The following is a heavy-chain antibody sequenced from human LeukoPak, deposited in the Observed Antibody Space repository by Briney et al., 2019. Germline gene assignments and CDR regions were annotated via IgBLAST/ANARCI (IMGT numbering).Heavy chain of an antibody. Sequence: GASVKVSCKASGYTFIGNYMHWVRQAPGQGLEWMGWINPNSGDTKSVQKFQGRVTMTRDTSISTVYMELTGLTSDDTAVYYCTRGVYSCAVDYWGQGTPVTVSS. CDR2: INPNSGDT. CDR3: TRGVYSCAVDY. D-gene: IGHD5-12*01. V-gene: IGHV1-2*02. CDR1: GYTFIGNY. J-gene: IGHJ4*02.